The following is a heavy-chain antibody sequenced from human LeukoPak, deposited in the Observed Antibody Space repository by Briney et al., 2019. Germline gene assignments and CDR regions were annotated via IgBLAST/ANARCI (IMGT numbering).Heavy chain of an antibody. V-gene: IGHV3-48*01. CDR1: GFSFSHYS. CDR3: AKNTWKSSDSGRGRMDV. CDR2: IGVGGRPT. D-gene: IGHD3-10*01. J-gene: IGHJ6*02. Sequence: GGSLRLSCAASGFSFSHYSMTWARQASGKGLEWISYIGVGGRPTNYADSVKAQFTISRDDAQNSLYLQMNSLRAEDTAVYYCAKNTWKSSDSGRGRMDVWGQGTTVTVSS.